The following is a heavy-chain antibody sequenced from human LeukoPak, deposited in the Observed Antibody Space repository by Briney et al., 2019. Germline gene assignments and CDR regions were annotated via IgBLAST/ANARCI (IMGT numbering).Heavy chain of an antibody. CDR3: AKPGSGWGIAAAGTRYYFDY. CDR2: ISGSGGST. CDR1: GFTFSSYW. D-gene: IGHD6-13*01. V-gene: IGHV3-23*01. Sequence: GGSLRLSCAASGFTFSSYWMSWVRQAPGKGLEWVSAISGSGGSTYYADSVKGRFTISRDNSKNTLYLQMNSLRAEDRAVYYCAKPGSGWGIAAAGTRYYFDYWGQGTLVTVSS. J-gene: IGHJ4*02.